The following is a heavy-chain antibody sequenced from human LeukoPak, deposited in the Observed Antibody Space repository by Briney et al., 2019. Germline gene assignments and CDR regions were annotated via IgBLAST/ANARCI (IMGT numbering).Heavy chain of an antibody. D-gene: IGHD3-22*01. CDR1: GFTFSSYD. CDR2: ITGSGGNT. CDR3: AKGGSITLIVVITHFDY. J-gene: IGHJ4*02. V-gene: IGHV3-23*01. Sequence: GGSLRLSCAASGFTFSSYDMSWVRQAPGKGLEWVSAITGSGGNTYYADSVKGRFTISRDNSKNTLYLQMNSLRAEDTAVYYCAKGGSITLIVVITHFDYWGQGTLVTVSS.